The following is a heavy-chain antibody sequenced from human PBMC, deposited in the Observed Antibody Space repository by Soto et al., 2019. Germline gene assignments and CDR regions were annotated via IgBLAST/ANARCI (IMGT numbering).Heavy chain of an antibody. CDR2: VYDRATT. CDR1: GGSISTYY. J-gene: IGHJ4*02. V-gene: IGHV4-59*08. Sequence: QVQLQESGPGLVKPSETLSLTCTLSGGSISTYYWSWIRQPPGKALEWIGYVYDRATTSYNPSLKTRVTISADTSTNQFSLNLRSVTAADTAVYFCARIRSVFSGGRNDYWGQGILVTVSS. D-gene: IGHD2-15*01. CDR3: ARIRSVFSGGRNDY.